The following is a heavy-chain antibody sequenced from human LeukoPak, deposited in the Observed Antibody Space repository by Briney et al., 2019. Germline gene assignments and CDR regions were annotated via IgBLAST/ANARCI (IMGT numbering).Heavy chain of an antibody. Sequence: SETLSLTCTVSGGSISSGSYYWSWIRQPAGKGLDWIGRIYTSGSTEYNPSLKSRVTISVDTSKNQFSLKLTSVTAADTAVYYCAAQFKKGHWGQGTLVTVSS. V-gene: IGHV4-61*02. CDR1: GGSISSGSYY. CDR3: AAQFKKGH. J-gene: IGHJ4*02. CDR2: IYTSGST.